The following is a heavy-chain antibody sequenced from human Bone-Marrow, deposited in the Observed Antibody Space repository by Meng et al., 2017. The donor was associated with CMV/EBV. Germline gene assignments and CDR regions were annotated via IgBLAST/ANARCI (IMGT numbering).Heavy chain of an antibody. CDR3: AKDRDGGYNFGNGYFDY. CDR1: GFTFSSYS. J-gene: IGHJ4*02. CDR2: ISSGGGYI. D-gene: IGHD5-18*01. V-gene: IGHV3-21*01. Sequence: GGSLRLSCAASGFTFSSYSMNWVRLTPGKGLEWVSSISSGGGYIFHADSVKGRFTTSRDNAKNLLFLQMNSLRAEDTAVYYCAKDRDGGYNFGNGYFDYWGQGTRVTGSS.